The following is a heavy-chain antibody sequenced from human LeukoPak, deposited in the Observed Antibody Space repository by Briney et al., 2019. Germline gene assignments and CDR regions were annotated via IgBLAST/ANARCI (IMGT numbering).Heavy chain of an antibody. D-gene: IGHD3/OR15-3a*01. CDR3: ARTGLGAYFDY. V-gene: IGHV1-46*01. J-gene: IGHJ4*02. CDR2: INPSGGST. Sequence: ASVKVSCKASGYTFTSYYMHWVRQAPGQGLEWMGIINPSGGSTSYAQKFQGRVTMIRDTSTSTVYMELSSLRSEDTAVYYCARTGLGAYFDYWGQGTLVTVSS. CDR1: GYTFTSYY.